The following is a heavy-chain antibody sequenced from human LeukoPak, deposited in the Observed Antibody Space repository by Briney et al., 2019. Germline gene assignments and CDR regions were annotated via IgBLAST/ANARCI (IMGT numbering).Heavy chain of an antibody. CDR2: ISYDGSNK. J-gene: IGHJ6*02. CDR3: ARLPFDYGDRNYYYYGMDV. D-gene: IGHD4-17*01. CDR1: GFTFSSYA. V-gene: IGHV3-30-3*01. Sequence: GSLRLSCAASGFTFSSYAMHWVRQAPGKGLEWVAVISYDGSNKYYADSVKGRFTISRDNSKNTLYLQMNSLRAEDTAVYYCARLPFDYGDRNYYYYGMDVWGQGTTVTVSS.